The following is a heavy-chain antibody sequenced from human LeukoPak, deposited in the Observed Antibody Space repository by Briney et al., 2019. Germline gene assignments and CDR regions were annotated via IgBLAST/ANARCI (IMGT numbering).Heavy chain of an antibody. V-gene: IGHV1-69*05. Sequence: SVKVSCKASGGTFSSYAISWVRLAPGQGLEWMGGIIPIFGTANYAQKFQGRVTMTTDTSTSTAYMELSRLRSDDTAVYYCARSAIFGVVPGGWFDPWGQGTLVTVSS. J-gene: IGHJ5*02. D-gene: IGHD3-3*01. CDR1: GGTFSSYA. CDR2: IIPIFGTA. CDR3: ARSAIFGVVPGGWFDP.